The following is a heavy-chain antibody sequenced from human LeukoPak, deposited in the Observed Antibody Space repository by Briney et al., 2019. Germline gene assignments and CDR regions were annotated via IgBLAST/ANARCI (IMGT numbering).Heavy chain of an antibody. D-gene: IGHD3-3*01. J-gene: IGHJ4*02. CDR3: AKALRFFVLACLDY. V-gene: IGHV3-23*01. CDR1: GFTFSNNW. CDR2: ISGSGGST. Sequence: GGSLRLSCAASGFTFSNNWMSWVRQAPGKGLEWVSAISGSGGSTYYADSVKGRFTISRDNSKNTLYLQMNSLRAEDTAVYYCAKALRFFVLACLDYWGQGTLVTVSS.